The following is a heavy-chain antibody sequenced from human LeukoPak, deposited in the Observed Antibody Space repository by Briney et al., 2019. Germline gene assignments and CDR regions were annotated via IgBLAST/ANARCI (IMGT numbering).Heavy chain of an antibody. Sequence: ASVKVSCKASGYTFTGYYMHWVRQAPGHRLEGLGWIKPTSGGTNYAEKFQGRVTMTRDTSISTAYMELSRLRSDDTAVYYCARDFRYSSSWYVDYYYGMDVWGQGTTVTVSS. CDR1: GYTFTGYY. CDR2: IKPTSGGT. V-gene: IGHV1-2*02. D-gene: IGHD6-13*01. CDR3: ARDFRYSSSWYVDYYYGMDV. J-gene: IGHJ6*02.